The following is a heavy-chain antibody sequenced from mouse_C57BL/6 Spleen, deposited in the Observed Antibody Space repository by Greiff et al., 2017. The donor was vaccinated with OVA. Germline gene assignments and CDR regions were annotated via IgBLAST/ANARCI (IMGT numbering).Heavy chain of an antibody. Sequence: VQLQQPGAELVRPGTSVKLSCKASGYTFTSYWMHWVKQRPGQGLEWIGVIDPSDSYTNYNQKFKGKATLTVDTSSSTAYMQLSSLTSEDSAVYYCARSGVVAPYAMDYWGQGTSVTVSS. J-gene: IGHJ4*01. V-gene: IGHV1-59*01. CDR2: IDPSDSYT. CDR1: GYTFTSYW. D-gene: IGHD1-1*01. CDR3: ARSGVVAPYAMDY.